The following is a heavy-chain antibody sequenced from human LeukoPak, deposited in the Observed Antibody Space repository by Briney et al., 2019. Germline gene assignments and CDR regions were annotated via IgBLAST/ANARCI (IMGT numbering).Heavy chain of an antibody. V-gene: IGHV3-30-3*01. Sequence: GGSLRLSCAASGFTFSSYAMHWVRQAPGKGLEWVAVISYDGSNKYYADSVKGRFTISRDNSKNTLYLQMNSLRAEDTAVYYCAKVPSIAAAVGDFDYWGQGTLVTVSS. CDR3: AKVPSIAAAVGDFDY. D-gene: IGHD6-13*01. CDR2: ISYDGSNK. J-gene: IGHJ4*02. CDR1: GFTFSSYA.